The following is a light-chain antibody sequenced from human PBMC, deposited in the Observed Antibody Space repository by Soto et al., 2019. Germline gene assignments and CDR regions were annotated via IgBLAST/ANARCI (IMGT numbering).Light chain of an antibody. CDR1: QSVHRSY. CDR3: QQYGDSPTWT. Sequence: EIVLTQSPGTLSLSPGETATLSCRAGQSVHRSYLAWYQQKPGQAPRLLIYGASSRATGIPDRFSGSGSGTDSTLTISRLEPEDFAVYYCQQYGDSPTWTFGQGTKVDI. V-gene: IGKV3-20*01. CDR2: GAS. J-gene: IGKJ1*01.